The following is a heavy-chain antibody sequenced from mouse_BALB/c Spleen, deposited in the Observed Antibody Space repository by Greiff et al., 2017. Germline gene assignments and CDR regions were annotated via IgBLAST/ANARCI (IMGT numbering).Heavy chain of an antibody. Sequence: VQLQQSGAELVRSGASLKLSCTASGFNIKDYYMHWVQQRPEQGLEWIGWIDPENGDTEYAPTFQGKATMTADTSSNTAYLQLSSLTSEDTAVYYCNARGPATGAMDYWGQGTSVTVSS. CDR1: GFNIKDYY. J-gene: IGHJ4*01. CDR2: IDPENGDT. D-gene: IGHD1-2*01. V-gene: IGHV14-4*02. CDR3: NARGPATGAMDY.